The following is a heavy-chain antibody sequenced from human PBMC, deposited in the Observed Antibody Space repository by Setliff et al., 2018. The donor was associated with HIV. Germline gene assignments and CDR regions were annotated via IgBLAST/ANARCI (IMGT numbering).Heavy chain of an antibody. Sequence: PGGSLRLSCAASGFTFSSYWMTWVRQAPGKGLEWVANINENGNEKYYVDSVKGRFTISRDNAKNSLYLQMNSLRVEDTAVYYCAREYAMAARYWGRGTLVTVSS. CDR3: AREYAMAARY. V-gene: IGHV3-7*03. D-gene: IGHD2-15*01. J-gene: IGHJ4*02. CDR2: INENGNEK. CDR1: GFTFSSYW.